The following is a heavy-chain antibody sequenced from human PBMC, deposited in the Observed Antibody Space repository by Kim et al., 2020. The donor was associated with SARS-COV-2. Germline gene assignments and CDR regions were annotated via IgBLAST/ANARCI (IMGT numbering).Heavy chain of an antibody. V-gene: IGHV4-34*01. CDR1: GGSFSGYY. J-gene: IGHJ4*01. D-gene: IGHD2-8*01. Sequence: SETLSLTCAVYGGSFSGYYWSWIRQPPGKGLEWIGEINHSGSTSYNPSLTSRVTISVDTSKNQFSLTVSSVSAADTAADYYASLNYSDSGCMNNYFDY. CDR3: ASLNYSDSGCMNNYFDY. CDR2: INHSGST.